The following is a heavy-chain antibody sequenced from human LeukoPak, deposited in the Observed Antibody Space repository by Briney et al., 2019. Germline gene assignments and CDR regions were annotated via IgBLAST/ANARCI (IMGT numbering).Heavy chain of an antibody. CDR3: AKDRHYYDTSGYNY. J-gene: IGHJ4*02. V-gene: IGHV3-48*01. Sequence: PGGSLRLSCAASGFTFSSYWMHWVRQAPGKGLEWVSYISSSGSTIYYADSVKGRFTISRDNSKNTLYLQVNSLRVEDTAVYYCAKDRHYYDTSGYNYWGQGALVTVSS. CDR1: GFTFSSYW. D-gene: IGHD3-22*01. CDR2: ISSSGSTI.